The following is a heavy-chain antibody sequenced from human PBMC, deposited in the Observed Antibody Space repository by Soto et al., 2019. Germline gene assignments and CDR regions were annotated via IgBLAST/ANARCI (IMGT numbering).Heavy chain of an antibody. CDR2: IYSGGNT. Sequence: EVQLVESGGGLVQPGGSLRLSCAASGFTVSSNYMSWVRQAPGKGLEWVSFIYSGGNTYCADSVKGRFTISRHNSKNTLYLQMNSLRAEDTAVYYCARGGDGLFDLWGRGSLVTVSS. CDR1: GFTVSSNY. V-gene: IGHV3-53*04. CDR3: ARGGDGLFDL. J-gene: IGHJ2*01. D-gene: IGHD3-16*01.